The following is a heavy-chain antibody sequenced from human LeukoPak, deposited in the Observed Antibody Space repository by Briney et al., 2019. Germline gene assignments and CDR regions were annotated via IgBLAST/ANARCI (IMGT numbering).Heavy chain of an antibody. D-gene: IGHD6-19*01. V-gene: IGHV3-21*01. Sequence: KTAGSLRLSCAASGFTFSDYSMKWVRQAPGKGLEWVSSISSGNSYKYYADSVKGRFTISRDNAKNSLYLQMNSLRAEDTAVYYCARGPTLIGVAGTWLLDYWGQGTLVIVPS. CDR3: ARGPTLIGVAGTWLLDY. J-gene: IGHJ4*02. CDR2: ISSGNSYK. CDR1: GFTFSDYS.